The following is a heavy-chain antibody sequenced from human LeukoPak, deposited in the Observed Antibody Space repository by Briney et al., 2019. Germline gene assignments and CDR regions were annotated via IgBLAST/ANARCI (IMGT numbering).Heavy chain of an antibody. D-gene: IGHD3-22*01. J-gene: IGHJ4*02. CDR3: AKDLGIVVVNFDY. V-gene: IGHV3-23*01. CDR2: IYENGGTT. Sequence: GGSLRLSCVGSGFTFRSHAMSWVRQAPEKGLEFVSGIYENGGTTYYADSVKGRFSISRDNSKNTLYLQMNSLRAEDTAVYYCAKDLGIVVVNFDYWGQGTLVTVSS. CDR1: GFTFRSHA.